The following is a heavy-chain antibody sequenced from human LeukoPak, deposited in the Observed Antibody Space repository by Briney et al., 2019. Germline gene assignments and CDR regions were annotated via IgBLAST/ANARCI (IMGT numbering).Heavy chain of an antibody. Sequence: RGESLKISCKGSGYSFTNYWIGWARQMPGKGLEWMGIIYPGDSDTRYSPSFQGQVTISADKSIGTAYLQWNSLKASDTAMYYCARVPRYFDLWGRGTLVTVSS. D-gene: IGHD4/OR15-4a*01. CDR3: ARVPRYFDL. CDR2: IYPGDSDT. V-gene: IGHV5-51*01. CDR1: GYSFTNYW. J-gene: IGHJ2*01.